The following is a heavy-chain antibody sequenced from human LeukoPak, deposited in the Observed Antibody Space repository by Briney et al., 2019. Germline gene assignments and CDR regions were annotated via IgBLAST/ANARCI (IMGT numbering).Heavy chain of an antibody. CDR2: IYYSGST. CDR1: GGPINSNY. D-gene: IGHD2-15*01. J-gene: IGHJ3*02. CDR3: VRHLSAGRLAFDI. Sequence: SETLSFTCMVSGGPINSNYWSWIRKPPGKGRKGIGNIYYSGSTNYNPSPKSRVTISVDTSNTKFSLKLTSLTAADTAVYYCVRHLSAGRLAFDIWGQGTMVTVSS. V-gene: IGHV4-59*08.